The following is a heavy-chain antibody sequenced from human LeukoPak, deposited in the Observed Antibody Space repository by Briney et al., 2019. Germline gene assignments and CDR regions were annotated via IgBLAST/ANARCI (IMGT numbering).Heavy chain of an antibody. CDR1: GFTFSNYW. CDR2: IKSDGSST. Sequence: PGGSLRLSCAVSGFTFSNYWMYWVRQAPGRRLVWVARIKSDGSSTTYADSVEGRFTISRDNTKSMLHLQMHSLRVDDSAVYFCTRTTTTADWYFDLWGRGTLVTVSS. D-gene: IGHD1-1*01. CDR3: TRTTTTADWYFDL. V-gene: IGHV3-74*01. J-gene: IGHJ2*01.